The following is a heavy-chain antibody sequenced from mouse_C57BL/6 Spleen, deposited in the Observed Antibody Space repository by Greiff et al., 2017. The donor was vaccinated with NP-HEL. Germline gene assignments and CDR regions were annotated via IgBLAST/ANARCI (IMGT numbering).Heavy chain of an antibody. CDR3: AREGGIYYDYGRGFAY. D-gene: IGHD2-4*01. J-gene: IGHJ3*01. CDR1: GYAFSSYW. Sequence: QVQLQQSGAELVKPGASVKISCKASGYAFSSYWMNWVKQRPGKGLEWIGQIYPGDGDTNYNGKVKGKATLTADKSSSTAYMQLSSLTSEDSAVYFCAREGGIYYDYGRGFAYWGQGTLVTVSA. CDR2: IYPGDGDT. V-gene: IGHV1-80*01.